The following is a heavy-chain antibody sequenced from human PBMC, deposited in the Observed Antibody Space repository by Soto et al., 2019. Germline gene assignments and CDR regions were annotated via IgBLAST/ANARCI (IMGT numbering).Heavy chain of an antibody. J-gene: IGHJ6*02. V-gene: IGHV1-8*01. CDR3: ARGPYCSSTSCPARMDV. Sequence: ASVKVSCKASGYTFTSYDINWVRQATGKGLEWMGWMNPNSGNTGHAQKFQGRVTMTRNTFISTAYMELSSLRSEDTAVYDCARGPYCSSTSCPARMDVWGQGTTVTVSS. D-gene: IGHD2-2*01. CDR2: MNPNSGNT. CDR1: GYTFTSYD.